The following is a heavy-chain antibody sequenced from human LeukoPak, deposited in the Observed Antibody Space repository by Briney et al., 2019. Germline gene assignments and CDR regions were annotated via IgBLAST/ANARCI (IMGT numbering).Heavy chain of an antibody. Sequence: KPSETLSLTCAVYGGSFSGYYWSWIRQPPGKGLEWIGEINHSGSTNYNPSLKSRVTISVDTSKNQFSLKLSSVTAADTAVYYCARTITAYYDFWSGSNYWFDPWGQGTLVTVSS. CDR1: GGSFSGYY. CDR2: INHSGST. V-gene: IGHV4-34*01. CDR3: ARTITAYYDFWSGSNYWFDP. D-gene: IGHD3-3*01. J-gene: IGHJ5*02.